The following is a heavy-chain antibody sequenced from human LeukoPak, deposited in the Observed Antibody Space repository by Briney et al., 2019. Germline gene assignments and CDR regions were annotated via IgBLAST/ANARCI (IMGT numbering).Heavy chain of an antibody. D-gene: IGHD1-14*01. CDR2: MNPNSGNT. CDR3: ARVHTPQAGYCYYYYMDV. Sequence: ASVKVSCKASGYTFTSYDINLVRQATGQGLEWMGWMNPNSGNTGYAQKFQGRVTMTRNTSISTAYMELSSLRSEDTAVYYCARVHTPQAGYCYYYYMDVWGKGTTVTVSS. J-gene: IGHJ6*03. CDR1: GYTFTSYD. V-gene: IGHV1-8*01.